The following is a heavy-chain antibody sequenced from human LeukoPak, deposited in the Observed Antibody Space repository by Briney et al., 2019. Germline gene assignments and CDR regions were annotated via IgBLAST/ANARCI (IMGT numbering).Heavy chain of an antibody. J-gene: IGHJ4*02. D-gene: IGHD6-19*01. CDR2: INSDGSTT. Sequence: PGGSLRLSCAASGFTFSSYWMHWVRQAPGKGLVWVSHINSDGSTTNYADSVKGRFTISRDNAKNTLYLQMNSLRAEDTAVYYCARGIGSGWYLDWGQGTLGTVS. CDR1: GFTFSSYW. CDR3: ARGIGSGWYLD. V-gene: IGHV3-74*01.